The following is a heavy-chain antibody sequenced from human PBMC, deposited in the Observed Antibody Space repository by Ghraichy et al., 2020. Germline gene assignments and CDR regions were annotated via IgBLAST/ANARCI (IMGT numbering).Heavy chain of an antibody. V-gene: IGHV3-48*02. Sequence: GGSLRLSCAASGISFSSYNMNWFRQAPGKGLEWISYISSSSGTTYYADSVKGRFTISRDNARNSLYLQMNNLRDEDTAVYYCAREGRYTYGPGFDYWGQGTLVTVSS. D-gene: IGHD5-18*01. CDR2: ISSSSGTT. J-gene: IGHJ4*02. CDR3: AREGRYTYGPGFDY. CDR1: GISFSSYN.